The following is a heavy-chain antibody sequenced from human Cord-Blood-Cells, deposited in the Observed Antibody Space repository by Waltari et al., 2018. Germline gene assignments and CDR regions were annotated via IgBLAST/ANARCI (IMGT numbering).Heavy chain of an antibody. CDR3: ARQILGYCSSTSCYVDAFDI. V-gene: IGHV4-39*01. Sequence: QLQLQESGPGLVKPSETLSLTCTVSGGSISSSSYYWGWSRQPPWQGLEWIGSIYYSGSNYYNPSLKSRVTISVDTSKNQFSLKLSSVTAADTAVYYCARQILGYCSSTSCYVDAFDIWGQGTMVTVSS. CDR1: GGSISSSSYY. CDR2: IYYSGSN. J-gene: IGHJ3*02. D-gene: IGHD2-2*01.